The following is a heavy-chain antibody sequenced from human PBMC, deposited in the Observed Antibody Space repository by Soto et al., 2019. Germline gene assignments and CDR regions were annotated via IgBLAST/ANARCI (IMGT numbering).Heavy chain of an antibody. D-gene: IGHD4-17*01. J-gene: IGHJ4*02. Sequence: QVQLQESGPGLVKPSQTLSLTCTVSGGSISTGGYYWTRIRQHPGKGLEWVGYIYYSGSTYYNPSRKSRVTISVDTSKNQFSLKLSSVTAAETAVYYCARGLSVTLFDNWGQGTLVTVSS. CDR3: ARGLSVTLFDN. CDR2: IYYSGST. CDR1: GGSISTGGYY. V-gene: IGHV4-31*03.